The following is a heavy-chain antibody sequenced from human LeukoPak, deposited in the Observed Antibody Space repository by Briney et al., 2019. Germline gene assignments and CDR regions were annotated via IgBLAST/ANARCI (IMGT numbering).Heavy chain of an antibody. V-gene: IGHV3-7*04. D-gene: IGHD2-2*02. J-gene: IGHJ4*02. CDR2: IKEDGCEK. CDR1: GFTFSNYW. Sequence: GGSLRLSCAASGFTFSNYWMSWVRQAPGKGLEWVANIKEDGCEKYYVDSVRGRFTISRDNAKNSLSLQMNSLRAEDTAVYYCVRYTRRYPFDYWGQGTLVTVSS. CDR3: VRYTRRYPFDY.